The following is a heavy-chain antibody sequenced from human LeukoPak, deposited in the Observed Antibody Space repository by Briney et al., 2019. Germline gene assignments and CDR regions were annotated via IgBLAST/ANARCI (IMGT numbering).Heavy chain of an antibody. D-gene: IGHD3-3*01. CDR1: GGTFSSYA. V-gene: IGHV1-46*01. CDR2: INPSGGST. CDR3: AREISLNFGVVIPYYFDY. Sequence: ASVKVSCKASGGTFSSYAISWVRQAPGQGLEWMGIINPSGGSTSYAQKFQGRVTMTRDTSTSTVYMELSSLRSEDTAVYYCAREISLNFGVVIPYYFDYWGQGTLVTVSS. J-gene: IGHJ4*02.